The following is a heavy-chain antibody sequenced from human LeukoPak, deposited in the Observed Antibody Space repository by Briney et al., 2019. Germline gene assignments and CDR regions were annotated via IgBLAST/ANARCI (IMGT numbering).Heavy chain of an antibody. V-gene: IGHV3-53*05. Sequence: GGSLRLSCAASGFTVSSNYMSWVRQAPGKGLEWVSVIYSGGSTYYADSVKGRFTISRDNSKNTIYLQMDSLRAEDTAIYYCARDYWWNYDYWGQGTLVTVSS. D-gene: IGHD1-7*01. J-gene: IGHJ4*02. CDR3: ARDYWWNYDY. CDR1: GFTVSSNY. CDR2: IYSGGST.